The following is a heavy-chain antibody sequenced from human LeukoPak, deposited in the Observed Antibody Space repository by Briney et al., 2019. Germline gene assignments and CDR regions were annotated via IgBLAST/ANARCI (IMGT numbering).Heavy chain of an antibody. D-gene: IGHD3-16*01. CDR1: EYCFTTYW. J-gene: IGHJ4*02. CDR2: IYPNDSDT. V-gene: IGHV5-51*01. Sequence: GESLKISCKGFEYCFTTYWISWVGQMPGKGLEWMGIIYPNDSDTIYGPSFQGQVTISADKSISTAYLQWGSLKASDTAMYYCARYPRGEGFDYWGQGTLVTVSS. CDR3: ARYPRGEGFDY.